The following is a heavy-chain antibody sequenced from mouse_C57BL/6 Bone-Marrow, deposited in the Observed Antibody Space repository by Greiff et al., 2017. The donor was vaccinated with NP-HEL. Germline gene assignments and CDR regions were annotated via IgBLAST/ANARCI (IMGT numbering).Heavy chain of an antibody. V-gene: IGHV5-2*01. J-gene: IGHJ1*03. Sequence: EVKLVESGGGLVQPGESLKLSCESNEYEFPSHDMSWVRKTPEKRLELVAAINSDGGSTYYPDTMERRFIISRDNTKKTLYLQMSSLRSEDTALYYCARQGDYYGSSYGWYFDVWGTGTTVTVSS. CDR1: EYEFPSHD. D-gene: IGHD1-1*01. CDR3: ARQGDYYGSSYGWYFDV. CDR2: INSDGGST.